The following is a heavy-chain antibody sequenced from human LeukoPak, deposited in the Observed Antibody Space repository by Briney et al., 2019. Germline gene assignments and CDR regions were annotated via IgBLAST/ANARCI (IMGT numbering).Heavy chain of an antibody. CDR3: ARAYRVYYDILTAYPNGAFDI. J-gene: IGHJ3*02. CDR1: GFTVSSNY. Sequence: PGGSLRLSCAASGFTVSSNYMIWVRQAPGKGLEWVAVISYDGSNKYYADSVKGRFTISRDNSKNTLYLQMNSLRAEDTAVYYCARAYRVYYDILTAYPNGAFDIWGQGTMVTVSS. V-gene: IGHV3-30*03. D-gene: IGHD3-9*01. CDR2: ISYDGSNK.